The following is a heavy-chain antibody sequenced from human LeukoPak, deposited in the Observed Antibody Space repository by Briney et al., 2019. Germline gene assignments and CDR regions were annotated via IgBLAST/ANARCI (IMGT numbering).Heavy chain of an antibody. CDR1: GFTFISSA. D-gene: IGHD6-19*01. V-gene: IGHV1-58*01. CDR2: IVVGSGNT. J-gene: IGHJ2*01. CDR3: AVAVAGIRYWYFDL. Sequence: SVKVSCKASGFTFISSAVQWVRQARGQRLEWIGWIVVGSGNTNYAQKFQERVTITRDMSTSTAYMELSSLRSEDTAVYYCAVAVAGIRYWYFDLWGRGTLVTVSS.